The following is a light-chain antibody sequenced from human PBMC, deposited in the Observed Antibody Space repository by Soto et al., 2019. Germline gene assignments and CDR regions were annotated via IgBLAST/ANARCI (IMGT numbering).Light chain of an antibody. CDR2: DVS. Sequence: QSALTQPASVSGSPGQSITISCTGTSSDVGGYNYVSWYQQHPGKAPKLMIYDVSNRPSGVSNRFSGSKSGNTASLTISGLQAEDEADDYRSSYTSSSTLSYVFGTGTKLTVL. V-gene: IGLV2-14*01. J-gene: IGLJ1*01. CDR3: SSYTSSSTLSYV. CDR1: SSDVGGYNY.